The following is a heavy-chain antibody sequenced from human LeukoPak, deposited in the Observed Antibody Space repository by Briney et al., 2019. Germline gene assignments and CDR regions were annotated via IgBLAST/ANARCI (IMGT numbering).Heavy chain of an antibody. J-gene: IGHJ4*02. CDR2: VNNDGSST. Sequence: PGGSLRLSCAASGFTFSTYWMNWVRQAPGKGLVWVSRVNNDGSSTSYADSVKGRFTISGDNTKNTLYLQMNSLRAEDTAVYYCARDLNDLLQNYRSTWYPADYWGQGTLVTVSS. V-gene: IGHV3-74*01. CDR1: GFTFSTYW. CDR3: ARDLNDLLQNYRSTWYPADY. D-gene: IGHD6-13*01.